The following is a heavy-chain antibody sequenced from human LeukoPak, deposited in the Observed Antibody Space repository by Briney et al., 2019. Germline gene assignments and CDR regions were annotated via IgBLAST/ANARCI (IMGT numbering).Heavy chain of an antibody. CDR2: IVPIFGTA. D-gene: IGHD6-13*01. V-gene: IGHV1-69*13. J-gene: IGHJ4*02. Sequence: ASVKVSCKASGGSFSNYGISWVRQAPGQGLEWMGGIVPIFGTATYAQKFQGRVTITADESVSTAYMELSSLRSEDTAVYYCARAMGYSSGWYPLDYWGQGILVTVSS. CDR3: ARAMGYSSGWYPLDY. CDR1: GGSFSNYG.